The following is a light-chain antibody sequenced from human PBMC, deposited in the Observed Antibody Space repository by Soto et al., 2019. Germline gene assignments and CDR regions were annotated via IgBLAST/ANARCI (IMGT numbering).Light chain of an antibody. V-gene: IGKV1-39*01. CDR3: QQSYSTTWT. CDR2: AAS. CDR1: QGISTY. Sequence: EIQMSQSPSSLSASVGDRVTITCRASQGISTYLNWYQHKPGKAPKLLIYAASSLQSGVPSRFSGSGSETDFTLTISSLQPEDFATYSCQQSYSTTWTFGQGTKVDI. J-gene: IGKJ1*01.